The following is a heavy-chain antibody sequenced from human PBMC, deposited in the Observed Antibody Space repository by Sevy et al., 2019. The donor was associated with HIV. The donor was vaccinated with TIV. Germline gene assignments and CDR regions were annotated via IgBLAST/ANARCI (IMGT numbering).Heavy chain of an antibody. D-gene: IGHD1-26*01. J-gene: IGHJ4*01. CDR2: ISYEGTET. V-gene: IGHV3-30-3*01. CDR1: GFAFSTHA. Sequence: GGSLRLSCAASGFAFSTHAMHWVRQAPGKGLEWVAVISYEGTETFYAASVEGRFTISRDNSKNMLSLQINSLKPEDTSVYYCARDGGYSIKWYPPYWGHGTLVTASS. CDR3: ARDGGYSIKWYPPY.